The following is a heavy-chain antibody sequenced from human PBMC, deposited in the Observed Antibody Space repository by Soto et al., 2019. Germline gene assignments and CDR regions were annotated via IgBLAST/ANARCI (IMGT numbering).Heavy chain of an antibody. V-gene: IGHV3-33*01. CDR2: IWYDGSNK. D-gene: IGHD6-13*01. J-gene: IGHJ4*02. CDR1: GFTFSSYG. Sequence: QVQLVESGGAVVQPGRTLRLSCAASGFTFSSYGMHWVRQAPGKGLEWVAVIWYDGSNKYYADSVKGRFTISRDNSKNTLYLQMIGLRAEDTAVYYCARWGIAAGDYWGQVALVTVSS. CDR3: ARWGIAAGDY.